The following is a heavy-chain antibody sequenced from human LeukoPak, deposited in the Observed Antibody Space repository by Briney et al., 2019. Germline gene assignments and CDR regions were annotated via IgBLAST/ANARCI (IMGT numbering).Heavy chain of an antibody. V-gene: IGHV3-23*01. Sequence: PGGSLRLSCAASGFTFSSYAMSWVRQAPGKGLEWVLAISGSGGSTYYADSVKGRFTIPRDNSKNTLYLQMNSLRAEDTAVYYCAKVAYSSGWYWFDPWGQGTLVTVSS. CDR2: ISGSGGST. CDR1: GFTFSSYA. CDR3: AKVAYSSGWYWFDP. D-gene: IGHD6-19*01. J-gene: IGHJ5*02.